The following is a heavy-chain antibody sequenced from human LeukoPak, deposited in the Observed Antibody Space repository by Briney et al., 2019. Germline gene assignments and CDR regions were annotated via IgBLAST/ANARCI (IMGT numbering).Heavy chain of an antibody. Sequence: GGSLRLSCVASGFTFRNYWMTWVRQAPGKGLEWVANIHKSGSEKYFVASVRGRFTISRDNAKDSLYLQMSSLRAEDTAVYYCVRGSSGTVVRGVAWAWFDPWGQGTLVTVSS. CDR2: IHKSGSEK. V-gene: IGHV3-7*05. J-gene: IGHJ5*02. CDR1: GFTFRNYW. D-gene: IGHD3-10*01. CDR3: VRGSSGTVVRGVAWAWFDP.